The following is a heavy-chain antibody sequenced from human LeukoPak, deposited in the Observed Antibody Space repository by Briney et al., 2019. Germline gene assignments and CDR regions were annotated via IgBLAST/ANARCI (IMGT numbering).Heavy chain of an antibody. Sequence: PGGSLRLSCAASGFTFSSYAMSWVRQAPGKRLEWVSAISGSGSSTYYADSVKGRFTISRDNSKNTLYLQMNSLRAEDTAVYYCAKRAGYNSNYFDYWGQGTLVTVSS. J-gene: IGHJ4*02. CDR1: GFTFSSYA. CDR3: AKRAGYNSNYFDY. D-gene: IGHD5-24*01. V-gene: IGHV3-23*01. CDR2: ISGSGSST.